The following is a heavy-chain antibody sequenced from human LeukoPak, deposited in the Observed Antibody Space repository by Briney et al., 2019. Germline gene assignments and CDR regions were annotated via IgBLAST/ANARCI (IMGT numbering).Heavy chain of an antibody. CDR1: GFTFSSSA. J-gene: IGHJ4*02. CDR3: AKDGSWSCTD. CDR2: IAHHGNNK. V-gene: IGHV3-30*02. Sequence: GGSLRLSCGASGFTFSSSAMHWVRQGPGKGLEWVAYIAHHGNNKYYADSVKGRFTISRDNSKGSLYLQVNSLRADDTAVYYCAKDGSWSCTDWGQGTLVRASS. D-gene: IGHD2-8*02.